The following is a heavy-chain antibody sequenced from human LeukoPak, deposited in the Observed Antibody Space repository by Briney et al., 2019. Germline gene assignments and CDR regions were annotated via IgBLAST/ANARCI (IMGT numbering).Heavy chain of an antibody. CDR3: SKEVDTAMVNTGGYFDY. D-gene: IGHD5-18*01. V-gene: IGHV3-43*01. CDR2: VSWDGGST. J-gene: IGHJ4*02. Sequence: PGGSLRLSCAASGFIFDDYTMHWVRHAPGKGLEWVSLVSWDGGSTYYADSVKGRFTISRDNSKNSLYLQMNSLRTEDTAFYYCSKEVDTAMVNTGGYFDYWGQGTLVTVSS. CDR1: GFIFDDYT.